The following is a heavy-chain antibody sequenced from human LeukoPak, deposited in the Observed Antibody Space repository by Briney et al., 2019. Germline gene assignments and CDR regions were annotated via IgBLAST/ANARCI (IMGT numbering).Heavy chain of an antibody. CDR1: GGSVSSSTYY. J-gene: IGHJ6*03. CDR2: IYYSGST. CDR3: ARHVRDQLLPHYYYYMDV. V-gene: IGHV4-39*01. Sequence: SETLSLTCTVSGGSVSSSTYYWGWIRQPPGKGLEWIGSIYYSGSTYYNPSLKSRVTISVDTSKNQFSLKLSSVTAADTAVYYCARHVRDQLLPHYYYYMDVWGKGTTVTVSS. D-gene: IGHD2-2*01.